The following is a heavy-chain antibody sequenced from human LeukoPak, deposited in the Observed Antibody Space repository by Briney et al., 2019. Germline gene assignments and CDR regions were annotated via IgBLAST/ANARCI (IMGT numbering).Heavy chain of an antibody. CDR3: ARHGHNHFYDG. V-gene: IGHV4-39*01. Sequence: SETLSLTCTVSGGSISISSYYWGWVRQPPGEGLEWIGSITYSGNTYYNPFLKSRVTISVDTSNSQFSLQLNTVTAADTAVYFCARHGHNHFYDGRGHTTTVTVSS. D-gene: IGHD1-14*01. CDR1: GGSISISSYY. CDR2: ITYSGNT. J-gene: IGHJ6*02.